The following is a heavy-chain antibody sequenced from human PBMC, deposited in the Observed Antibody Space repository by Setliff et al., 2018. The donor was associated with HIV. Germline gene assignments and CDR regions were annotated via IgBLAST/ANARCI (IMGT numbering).Heavy chain of an antibody. CDR1: GYTFTDYG. CDR3: AGGNWNAVYHI. V-gene: IGHV1-18*01. D-gene: IGHD1-1*01. J-gene: IGHJ3*02. Sequence: ASVKVSCKASGYTFTDYGLSWVRQAPGQGLEWMGWISVHNGNTKYARKVQGRVTMTTDTSTSTVYMELRSLTSNDTAVYYCAGGNWNAVYHIWGQGTMVTVSS. CDR2: ISVHNGNT.